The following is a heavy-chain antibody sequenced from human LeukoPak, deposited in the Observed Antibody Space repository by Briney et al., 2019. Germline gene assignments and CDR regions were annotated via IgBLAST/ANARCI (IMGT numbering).Heavy chain of an antibody. CDR1: GYRFTDYF. J-gene: IGHJ4*02. V-gene: IGHV1-2*02. CDR3: ATPTERLLPDY. CDR2: INPNSGDT. D-gene: IGHD2-15*01. Sequence: ASVKVSCKASGYRFTDYFIHWVRQAPGQGLEWMGWINPNSGDTDYAQKFQGRVTLTRDASIGTAYMELTRLRSDDTAVYYCATPTERLLPDYWGQGTLVTVSS.